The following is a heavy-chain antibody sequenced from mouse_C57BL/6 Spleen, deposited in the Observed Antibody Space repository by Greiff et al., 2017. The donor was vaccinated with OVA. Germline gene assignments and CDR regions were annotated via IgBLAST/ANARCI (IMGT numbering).Heavy chain of an antibody. D-gene: IGHD1-1*01. CDR2: IDPATGNT. CDR3: AREGDYGSSPYWYVDV. J-gene: IGHJ1*03. Sequence: VQLQQSVAELVRPGASVKLSCTASGFNIKNTYMHWVKQRPEQGLEWIGRIDPATGNTKYAPKFQGKATITADTSSNTAYLQLSSLPSEDTAIDYCAREGDYGSSPYWYVDVWGTGTTVTVSS. CDR1: GFNIKNTY. V-gene: IGHV14-3*01.